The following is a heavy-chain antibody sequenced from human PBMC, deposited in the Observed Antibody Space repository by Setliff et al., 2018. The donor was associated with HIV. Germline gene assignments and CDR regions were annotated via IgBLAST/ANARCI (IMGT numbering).Heavy chain of an antibody. CDR2: MYPGGSI. CDR3: ARDSDVDRSVSDV. CDR1: GGSISGHY. D-gene: IGHD3-22*01. J-gene: IGHJ6*04. Sequence: SETLSLTCTVSGGSISGHYWSWIRQPAGKGLEWVGHMYPGGSINYNPSLNSRVTMSVDRSKNQFSLKLSSVTAADTAVYYCARDSDVDRSVSDVWGKGTTVTVSS. V-gene: IGHV4-4*07.